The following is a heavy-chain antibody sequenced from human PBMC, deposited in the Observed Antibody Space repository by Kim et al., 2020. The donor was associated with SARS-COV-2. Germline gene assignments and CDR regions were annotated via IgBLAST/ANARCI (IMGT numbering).Heavy chain of an antibody. CDR3: ARDRIAAAGAPSDYYYGMDV. Sequence: ASVKVSCKASGYTFTGYYMHWVRQAPGQGLEWMGRINPNSGGTNYAQKFQGRVTMTRDTSISTAYMELSRLRSDDTAVYYCARDRIAAAGAPSDYYYGMDVWGQGTTVTVSS. D-gene: IGHD6-13*01. CDR1: GYTFTGYY. V-gene: IGHV1-2*06. CDR2: INPNSGGT. J-gene: IGHJ6*02.